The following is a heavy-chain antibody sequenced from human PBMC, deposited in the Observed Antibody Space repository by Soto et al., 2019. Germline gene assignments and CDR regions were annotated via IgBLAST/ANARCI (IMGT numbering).Heavy chain of an antibody. CDR2: IIPIFGTA. CDR3: ARSVNHSVVVTAKYYYGMDV. V-gene: IGHV1-69*01. D-gene: IGHD2-21*02. J-gene: IGHJ6*02. Sequence: QVQLVQSGAEVKKPGSSVKVSCKASGGTFSSYAISWVRQAPGQGLEWMGGIIPIFGTANYAQKFQGRVTITADESTSTAYMELSRLRSEDTAVYYCARSVNHSVVVTAKYYYGMDVWGQGTTVTVSS. CDR1: GGTFSSYA.